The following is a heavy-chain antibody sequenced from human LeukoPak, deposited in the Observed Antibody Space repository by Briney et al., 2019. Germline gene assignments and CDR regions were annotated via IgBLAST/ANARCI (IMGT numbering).Heavy chain of an antibody. CDR3: TRGGGAIAT. J-gene: IGHJ5*02. D-gene: IGHD3-16*01. CDR2: TYYRSKWYY. Sequence: SQTLSLTCAISGDSVSSNNAGWNWIRQSPSRGLEWLGRTYYRSKWYYDYAVSVKSRITINPDTSKNQFSLQLNSVTPEDTAVYYCTRGGGAIATWGQGTLVTVSS. V-gene: IGHV6-1*01. CDR1: GDSVSSNNAG.